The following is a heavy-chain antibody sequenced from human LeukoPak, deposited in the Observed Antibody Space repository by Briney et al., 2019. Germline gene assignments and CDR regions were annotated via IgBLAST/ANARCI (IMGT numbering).Heavy chain of an antibody. D-gene: IGHD6-13*01. CDR3: AKFVAGAGTGAIDY. CDR2: ISGSGGST. V-gene: IGHV3-23*01. Sequence: GGSLRLSCAASGFTFSSYGMSWVRQAPGKGLEWVSSISGSGGSTYYADSVRGQFAISRDNSKDTVYLQMNSLRAEDTAVYYCAKFVAGAGTGAIDYWGQGTLVTVSS. CDR1: GFTFSSYG. J-gene: IGHJ4*02.